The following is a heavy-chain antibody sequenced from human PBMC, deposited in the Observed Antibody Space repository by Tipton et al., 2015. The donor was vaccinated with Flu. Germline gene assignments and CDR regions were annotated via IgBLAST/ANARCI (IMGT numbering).Heavy chain of an antibody. D-gene: IGHD5-24*01. V-gene: IGHV4-61*03. Sequence: TLSLTCTVSGGSVRSGSYSWSWIRQPSGKGLEWIGYVYYSGTAKYNPSLTGRVTISVDTSENNFSLKLTAVTAADTAVYYCARAGAHGYTLVQDSWGQGALVTVSS. J-gene: IGHJ4*02. CDR2: VYYSGTA. CDR1: GGSVRSGSYS. CDR3: ARAGAHGYTLVQDS.